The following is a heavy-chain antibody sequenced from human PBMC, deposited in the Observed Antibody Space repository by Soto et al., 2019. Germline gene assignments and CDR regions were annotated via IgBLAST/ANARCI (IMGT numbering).Heavy chain of an antibody. V-gene: IGHV3-30*18. D-gene: IGHD3-22*01. CDR1: GFTFSSYG. CDR2: ISYDGNNK. Sequence: QVQLVESGGGVVQPGRSLRLSCAASGFTFSSYGMHWVRQAPGKGLEWVAVISYDGNNKYYAGSVKGRFTISRDNSKNTLYLQMNSLRAEDTAVYYCAKDNSQTQYYDSSGYYYTEYFQHWGQGTLVTVSS. CDR3: AKDNSQTQYYDSSGYYYTEYFQH. J-gene: IGHJ1*01.